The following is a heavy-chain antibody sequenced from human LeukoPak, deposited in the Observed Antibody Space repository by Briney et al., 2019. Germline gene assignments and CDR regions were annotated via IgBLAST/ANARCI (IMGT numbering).Heavy chain of an antibody. CDR2: IYSGGST. D-gene: IGHD2/OR15-2a*01. Sequence: GGSLRLSCAASGFTVSSNDMNWVRQAPGKGLEWVSLIYSGGSTYYADSVKGRFTISRDNSKNTLYLQMNSLRAEDTAVYYCARELPPFSVPRAFDIWGQGTMVTVSS. CDR3: ARELPPFSVPRAFDI. V-gene: IGHV3-53*01. CDR1: GFTVSSND. J-gene: IGHJ3*02.